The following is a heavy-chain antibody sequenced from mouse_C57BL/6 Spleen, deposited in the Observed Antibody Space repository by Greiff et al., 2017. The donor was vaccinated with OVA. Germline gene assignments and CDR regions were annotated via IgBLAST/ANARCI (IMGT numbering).Heavy chain of an antibody. J-gene: IGHJ2*01. V-gene: IGHV5-6*01. CDR1: GFTFSSYG. CDR2: ISSGGSYT. CDR3: ARHHYDGSSYYFDY. Sequence: EVKVVASVGDLVKPGGSLKLSCAASGFTFSSYGLSWVRQTPDKRLEWVATISSGGSYTYYPDSVKGRFTISRDNAKNTLYLQMSSLKAEDTAMYYCARHHYDGSSYYFDYWGQGTTLTVSS. D-gene: IGHD1-1*01.